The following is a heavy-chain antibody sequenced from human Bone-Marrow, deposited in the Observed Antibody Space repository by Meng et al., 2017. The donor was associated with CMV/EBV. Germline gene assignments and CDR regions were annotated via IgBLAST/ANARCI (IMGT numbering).Heavy chain of an antibody. D-gene: IGHD3-22*01. V-gene: IGHV4-34*01. J-gene: IGHJ4*02. Sequence: QVYLVESGGGLVKPGGSLRLPCVASGFTFSDYFMIWVRQAPGKGLEWIGEINHSGSTNYNPSLKSRVTISVDTSKNQFSLKLSSVTAADTAVYYCARGVDYYDSSGYYYWGQGTLVTVSS. CDR2: INHSGST. CDR3: ARGVDYYDSSGYYY. CDR1: GFTFSDYF.